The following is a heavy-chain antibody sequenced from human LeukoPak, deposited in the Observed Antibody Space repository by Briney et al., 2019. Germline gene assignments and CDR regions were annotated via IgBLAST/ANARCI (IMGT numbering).Heavy chain of an antibody. CDR2: ISSSSSTI. Sequence: PGGSLRLSCAASGFTFSSYSMNWVRQAPGKGLEWVSYISSSSSTIYYADSVKGRFTISRDNAKNSLYLQMNSLRGEDTAVYYCARGPSGSTADPFDYWGQGTLVTVSS. V-gene: IGHV3-48*01. D-gene: IGHD2-2*01. J-gene: IGHJ4*02. CDR1: GFTFSSYS. CDR3: ARGPSGSTADPFDY.